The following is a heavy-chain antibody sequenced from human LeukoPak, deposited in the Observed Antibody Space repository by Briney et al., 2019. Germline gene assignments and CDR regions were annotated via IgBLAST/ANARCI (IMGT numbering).Heavy chain of an antibody. CDR1: GYSLSSGYY. V-gene: IGHV4-38-2*02. J-gene: IGHJ6*03. CDR2: INHSGST. D-gene: IGHD3-22*01. CDR3: AREFPAGYYDVSGDYDYYYYMDV. Sequence: SETLSLTCTVSGYSLSSGYYWGWIRQPPGKELEWIGEINHSGSTNYNPSLKSRVTISVDTSKKQFFLKLRSVTAADTAVYFCAREFPAGYYDVSGDYDYYYYMDVWGKGTTVTVSS.